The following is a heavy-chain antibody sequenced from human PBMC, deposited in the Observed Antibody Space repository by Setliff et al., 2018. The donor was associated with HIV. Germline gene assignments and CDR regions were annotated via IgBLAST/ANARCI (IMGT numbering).Heavy chain of an antibody. Sequence: GESLKISCKGSGYSFTSYWIGWVRQMPGKGLEWMGIIYPGDSDTRYSPSFQGQVTLSADKSISAAYLQWSSLKASDTAMYYCARHLIPGDPRYSSSWYYWGQGTLVTVSS. CDR1: GYSFTSYW. J-gene: IGHJ4*02. CDR2: IYPGDSDT. D-gene: IGHD6-13*01. V-gene: IGHV5-51*01. CDR3: ARHLIPGDPRYSSSWYY.